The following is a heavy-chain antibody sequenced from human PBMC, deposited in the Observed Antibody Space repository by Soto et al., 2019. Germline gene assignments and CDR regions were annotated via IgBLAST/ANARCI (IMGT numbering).Heavy chain of an antibody. V-gene: IGHV2-5*02. CDR2: IYWDDDK. Sequence: SGPTLVNPTQTLTLTCTFSGFSLSTSGVGVGWIRQPPGKALEWLALIYWDDDKRYSPSLKSRLTITKDNSKNQVVLTMTNMDPVDTATYYCARHSIMITFGGVAFDIWGQGTMVTVSS. CDR3: ARHSIMITFGGVAFDI. CDR1: GFSLSTSGVG. D-gene: IGHD3-16*01. J-gene: IGHJ3*02.